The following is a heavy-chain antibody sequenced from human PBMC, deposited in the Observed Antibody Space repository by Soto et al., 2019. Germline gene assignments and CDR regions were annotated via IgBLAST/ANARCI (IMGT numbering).Heavy chain of an antibody. CDR3: ASRKRGLLWFGELLSFDY. CDR1: GDSISSGAW. Sequence: LSLTCAVSGDSISSGAWWSWVRQSPGKGLQWIGEIYHSGNTRNNPSLKSRVTMSVDKSNNQFSLNLMSVTAADTATYYCASRKRGLLWFGELLSFDYWGQGTLVTVSS. CDR2: IYHSGNT. V-gene: IGHV4-4*02. J-gene: IGHJ4*02. D-gene: IGHD3-10*01.